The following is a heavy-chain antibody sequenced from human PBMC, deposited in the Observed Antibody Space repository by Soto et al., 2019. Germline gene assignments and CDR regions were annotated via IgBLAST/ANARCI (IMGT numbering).Heavy chain of an antibody. CDR1: GDSFSGYY. Sequence: SETLSLTCAFYGDSFSGYYWSWIRQPPGKGLEWIGEINHSGSTNYNASLKSRVTISVDTSKNQFSLKLISVTAADTAVYYCAKLIRRAGWFDPWGQGTLVTVSS. J-gene: IGHJ5*02. V-gene: IGHV4-34*01. D-gene: IGHD3-16*01. CDR2: INHSGST. CDR3: AKLIRRAGWFDP.